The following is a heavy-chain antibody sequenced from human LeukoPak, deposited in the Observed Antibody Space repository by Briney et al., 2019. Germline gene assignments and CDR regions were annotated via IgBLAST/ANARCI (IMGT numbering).Heavy chain of an antibody. D-gene: IGHD2-2*01. CDR2: INPSGGST. J-gene: IGHJ6*02. V-gene: IGHV1-46*01. CDR3: ARDTPSSDCSSTSCSQGEYYYYYYGMDV. Sequence: GASVKVSCKASGYTFTSYYMHWVRQAPGQGLEWMGIINPSGGSTSYAQKFQGRVTMTRDTSTSTVYMELSSPRSEDTAVYYCARDTPSSDCSSTSCSQGEYYYYYYGMDVWGQGTTVTVSS. CDR1: GYTFTSYY.